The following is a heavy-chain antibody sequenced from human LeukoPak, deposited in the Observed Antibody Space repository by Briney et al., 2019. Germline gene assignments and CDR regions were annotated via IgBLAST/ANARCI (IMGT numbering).Heavy chain of an antibody. V-gene: IGHV3-23*01. CDR1: GFTFSSCA. D-gene: IGHD3-16*02. CDR3: AKVLSGYYYYYMVV. J-gene: IGHJ6*03. Sequence: GGSLRLSCAASGFTFSSCAMSWVRQAPGKGLEWVSVIIGSGRGFNTYSSNSVMARFTISRDNSKNTLYLQMNSLRAEDTAVYYCAKVLSGYYYYYMVVWGKGTTVTVSS. CDR2: IIGSGRGFNT.